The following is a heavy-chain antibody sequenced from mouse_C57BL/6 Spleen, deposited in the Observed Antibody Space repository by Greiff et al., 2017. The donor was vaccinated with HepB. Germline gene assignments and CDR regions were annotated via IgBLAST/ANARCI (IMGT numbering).Heavy chain of an antibody. CDR3: ARYGLANWYFDV. CDR1: GYSFTDYN. D-gene: IGHD1-1*01. Sequence: VHVKQSGPELVKPGASVKISCKASGYSFTDYNMNWVKQSNGKSLEWIGVINPNYGTTSYNQKFKGKATLTVDQSSSTAYMQLNSLTSEDSAVYYCARYGLANWYFDVWGTGTTVTVSS. CDR2: INPNYGTT. J-gene: IGHJ1*03. V-gene: IGHV1-39*01.